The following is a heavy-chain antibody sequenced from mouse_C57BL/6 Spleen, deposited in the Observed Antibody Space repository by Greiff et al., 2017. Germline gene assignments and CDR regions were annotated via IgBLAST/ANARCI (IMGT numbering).Heavy chain of an antibody. J-gene: IGHJ2*01. V-gene: IGHV1-82*01. D-gene: IGHD4-1*01. Sequence: LVESGPELVKPGASVKISCKASGYAFSSSWMNWVKQRPGKGLEWIGRIYPGDGDTNYNGKFKGKATLTADKSSSTAYMQLSSLTSEDSAVYFCAREGLGREDYWGQGTTLTVSS. CDR1: GYAFSSSW. CDR3: AREGLGREDY. CDR2: IYPGDGDT.